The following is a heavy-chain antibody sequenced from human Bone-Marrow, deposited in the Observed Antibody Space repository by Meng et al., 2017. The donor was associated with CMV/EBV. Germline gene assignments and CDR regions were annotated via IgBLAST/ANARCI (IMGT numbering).Heavy chain of an antibody. CDR1: GYTLTELS. Sequence: ASVKVSCKVSGYTLTELSMHWVRQAPGKGLEWMGGFDPEDGETIYAQKFQGRVTMTEDTSTDTAYMELSSLRSEDTAVYYCATDLAIIWNGGTRFDIWGQGTMVTVSS. D-gene: IGHD1-1*01. CDR2: FDPEDGET. V-gene: IGHV1-24*01. CDR3: ATDLAIIWNGGTRFDI. J-gene: IGHJ3*02.